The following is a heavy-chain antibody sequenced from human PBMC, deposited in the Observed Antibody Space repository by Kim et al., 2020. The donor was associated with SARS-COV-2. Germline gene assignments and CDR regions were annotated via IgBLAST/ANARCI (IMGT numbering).Heavy chain of an antibody. Sequence: ASVKVSCKASGYSFTSYAMNWVRQAPGQGLEWMGWINTNTGNPTSAQGFTGRFVFSLYTSVSTAYLQISNLKAEDTAVYYCARDRTAQYYYGSGSYSDYWGQGTLVTVSS. J-gene: IGHJ4*02. CDR1: GYSFTSYA. CDR2: INTNTGNP. CDR3: ARDRTAQYYYGSGSYSDY. D-gene: IGHD3-10*01. V-gene: IGHV7-4-1*02.